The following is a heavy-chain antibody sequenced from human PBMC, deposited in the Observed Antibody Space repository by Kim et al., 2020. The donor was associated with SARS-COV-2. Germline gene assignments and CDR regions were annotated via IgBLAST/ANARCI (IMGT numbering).Heavy chain of an antibody. CDR1: GGTFSSYA. Sequence: SVKVSCKASGGTFSSYAISWVRQAPGQGLEWMGRIIPILGIANYAQKFQGRVTITADKSTSTAYMELSSLRSEDTAVYYCARTYCSSTSCYKKDYYYYGMDVWGQGTTVTVSS. V-gene: IGHV1-69*04. D-gene: IGHD2-2*02. CDR3: ARTYCSSTSCYKKDYYYYGMDV. CDR2: IIPILGIA. J-gene: IGHJ6*02.